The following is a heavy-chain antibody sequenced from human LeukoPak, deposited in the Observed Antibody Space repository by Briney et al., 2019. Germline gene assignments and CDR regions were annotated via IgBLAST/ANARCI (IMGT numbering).Heavy chain of an antibody. D-gene: IGHD3-3*01. CDR2: ISYDGSNK. CDR1: GFTFSSYG. J-gene: IGHJ4*02. CDR3: ARVWSGYIFDY. Sequence: PGGSLRLSCAASGFTFSSYGMHWVRQAPGKGLEWVAVISYDGSNKYYADSVKGRFTISRDNPKNTLYLQMNSLRAEDTAVYYCARVWSGYIFDYWGQGTLVTVSS. V-gene: IGHV3-30*03.